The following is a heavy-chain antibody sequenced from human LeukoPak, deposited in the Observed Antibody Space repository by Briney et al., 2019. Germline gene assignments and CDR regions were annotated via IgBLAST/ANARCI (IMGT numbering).Heavy chain of an antibody. CDR2: IYYSGST. Sequence: SETLSLTCTVSGGSISSSSYYWGWIRQPPGKGLEWIGSIYYSGSTYYNPSLKSRVTISVDTSKNQFSLKLSSVTAADTAVYYCARESSTVPGGEDTFDIWGQGTMVTVSS. V-gene: IGHV4-39*07. CDR1: GGSISSSSYY. CDR3: ARESSTVPGGEDTFDI. J-gene: IGHJ3*02. D-gene: IGHD4-17*01.